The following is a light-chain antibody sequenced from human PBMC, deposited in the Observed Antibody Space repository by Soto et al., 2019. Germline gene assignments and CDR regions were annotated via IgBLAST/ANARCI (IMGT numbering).Light chain of an antibody. CDR1: QSLLNSGGKTY. V-gene: IGKV2D-29*01. CDR3: WQTTQFPWT. J-gene: IGKJ1*01. CDR2: EVF. Sequence: DIVMTQSPLSLSVTPGQPASISCKSSQSLLNSGGKTYFYWYLQKPGQPPQLLIYEVFNRFSGVPDRVSGSGSGTDFTLNISRVEAEDVGFYYGWQTTQFPWTFGQGTKGEIK.